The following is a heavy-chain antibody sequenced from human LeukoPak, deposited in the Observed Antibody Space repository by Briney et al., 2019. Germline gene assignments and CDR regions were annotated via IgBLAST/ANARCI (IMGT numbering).Heavy chain of an antibody. V-gene: IGHV1-69*04. CDR1: GGTFSSYA. CDR2: IIPILGIA. Sequence: SVKVSCKASGGTFSSYAISWVRQAPGQGLEWMGRIIPILGIANYAQKFRGRVTITADESTSTAYMELGSLRSEDTAVYYCASWYDEYYFDYWGQGTLVTVSS. CDR3: ASWYDEYYFDY. J-gene: IGHJ4*02. D-gene: IGHD3-3*01.